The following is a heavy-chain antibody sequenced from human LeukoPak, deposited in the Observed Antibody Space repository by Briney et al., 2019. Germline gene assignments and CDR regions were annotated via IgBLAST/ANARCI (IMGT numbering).Heavy chain of an antibody. CDR3: ASDFSSSWYSYYYYGMDV. Sequence: ASEKVSCKASGYTFTSYGISWVRQAPGQGLEWMGWISAYNGNTNYAQKLQGRVTMTTDTSTSTAYMELRSLRSDDTAVYYCASDFSSSWYSYYYYGMDVWGQGTTVTVSS. V-gene: IGHV1-18*01. CDR2: ISAYNGNT. J-gene: IGHJ6*02. D-gene: IGHD6-13*01. CDR1: GYTFTSYG.